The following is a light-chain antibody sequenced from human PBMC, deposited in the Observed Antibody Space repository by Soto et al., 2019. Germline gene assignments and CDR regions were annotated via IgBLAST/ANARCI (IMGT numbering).Light chain of an antibody. Sequence: QAVVTQPPSASGTPGQRVTISCSGSSSNIGSNTVNWYQQLPGTAPKLLIYSSDNRPSGVPDRFSGSKSGTSASLAISGLQAEDEADYYCAAWDVSLNGVIFGGGTKLTVL. CDR2: SSD. J-gene: IGLJ2*01. CDR3: AAWDVSLNGVI. V-gene: IGLV1-44*01. CDR1: SSNIGSNT.